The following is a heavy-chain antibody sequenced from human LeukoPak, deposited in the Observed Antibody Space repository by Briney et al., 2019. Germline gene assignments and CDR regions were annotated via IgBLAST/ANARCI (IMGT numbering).Heavy chain of an antibody. CDR3: ARQTGSGLFTLP. CDR1: GGSISSYY. Sequence: SETLSLTCIVSGGSISSYYWSWIRQPPGKGLEWIGYIYYSGSTNYNPSLKSRVTISVDTSKNQFSLKLSSVTAADTAMYYCARQTGSGLFTLPGGQGTLVTVSS. J-gene: IGHJ4*02. D-gene: IGHD3/OR15-3a*01. V-gene: IGHV4-59*01. CDR2: IYYSGST.